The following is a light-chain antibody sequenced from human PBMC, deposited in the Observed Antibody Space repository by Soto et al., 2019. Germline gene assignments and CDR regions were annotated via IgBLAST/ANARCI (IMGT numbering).Light chain of an antibody. Sequence: EIVLTQSPGTLSLSPGERATLSCRASQSVSSSYLAWYQQKLGQAPRLLIYGASSRATGIPDRFSGSGSGTDFTLTISRLEPEDFAVYYCQQYGSSRTFGQGTKVDIX. CDR3: QQYGSSRT. CDR1: QSVSSSY. CDR2: GAS. J-gene: IGKJ1*01. V-gene: IGKV3-20*01.